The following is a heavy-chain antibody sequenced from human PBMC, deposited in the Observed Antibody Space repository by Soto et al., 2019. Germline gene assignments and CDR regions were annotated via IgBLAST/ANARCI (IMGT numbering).Heavy chain of an antibody. J-gene: IGHJ3*02. CDR2: IIPIFGTA. D-gene: IGHD1-26*01. Sequence: SVKVSCKASGGTLSSYAISWVRQAPGQGLEWMGGIIPIFGTANYAQKFQGRVTITADKSTSTAYRELSSLRSEDTAVYYCARKSGSYRSDAFDIWGQGTMVTVSS. V-gene: IGHV1-69*06. CDR1: GGTLSSYA. CDR3: ARKSGSYRSDAFDI.